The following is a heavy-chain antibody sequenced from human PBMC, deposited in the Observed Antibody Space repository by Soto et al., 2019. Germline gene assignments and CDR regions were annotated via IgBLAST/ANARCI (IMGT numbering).Heavy chain of an antibody. CDR3: AKGQDRYYYGMDV. CDR2: ISYDGRNK. V-gene: IGHV3-30*18. J-gene: IGHJ6*02. Sequence: QVQLVESGGGVVQPGRSLRLSCAASGFTFSSYGMHWVRQAPGKGLEWVAVISYDGRNKYYADSVKGRFTISRDNSKNTLYLQMNSLRAEDTAVYYCAKGQDRYYYGMDVWGQGTTVTVSS. CDR1: GFTFSSYG.